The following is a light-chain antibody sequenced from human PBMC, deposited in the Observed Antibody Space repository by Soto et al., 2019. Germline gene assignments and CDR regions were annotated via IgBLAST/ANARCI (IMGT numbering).Light chain of an antibody. CDR2: DAS. V-gene: IGKV1-33*01. Sequence: DIQMTHSPSSLSASVGARVTITCLASQDITNYLNWYQQKPGRAPRLLLYDASSLETGVPSRFSGSGSGTDFTLTISSLQPEDVATYYCQHYDHLPITFGQGTRLEI. CDR3: QHYDHLPIT. J-gene: IGKJ5*01. CDR1: QDITNY.